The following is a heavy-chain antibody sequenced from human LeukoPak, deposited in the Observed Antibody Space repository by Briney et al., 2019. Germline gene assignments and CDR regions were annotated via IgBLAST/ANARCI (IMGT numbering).Heavy chain of an antibody. CDR1: GFTVSSNY. D-gene: IGHD1-26*01. CDR2: IYSGGST. V-gene: IGHV3-53*01. CDR3: ARDREEYSGSYRY. J-gene: IGHJ4*02. Sequence: GGSLRLSCAASGFTVSSNYMSWVRQAPGKGPEWVSVIYSGGSTYYADSVKGRFTISRDNSKNTLYLQMNSLRAEDTAVYYCARDREEYSGSYRYWGQGTLVTVSS.